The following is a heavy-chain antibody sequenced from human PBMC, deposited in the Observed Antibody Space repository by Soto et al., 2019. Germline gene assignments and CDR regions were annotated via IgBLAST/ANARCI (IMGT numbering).Heavy chain of an antibody. CDR1: GGSISSGGYS. V-gene: IGHV4-30-2*01. D-gene: IGHD2-15*01. CDR2: IYHSGST. J-gene: IGHJ4*02. CDR3: ARGQVVAAQH. Sequence: QLQLQESGSGLVKPSQTLSLTCAVSGGSISSGGYSWSWIRQPPGKGLEWIGYIYHSGSTYYNPSLTSRVTIAVAMAKNPFSRKRSSVTAADTAVYYCARGQVVAAQHWGQGTLVTVPS.